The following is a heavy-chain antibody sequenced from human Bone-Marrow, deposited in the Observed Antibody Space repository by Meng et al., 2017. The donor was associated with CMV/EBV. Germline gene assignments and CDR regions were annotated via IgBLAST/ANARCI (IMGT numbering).Heavy chain of an antibody. J-gene: IGHJ5*02. CDR1: SYTVTSYG. Sequence: NTPWASMKVSWKACSYTVTSYGISWVRQAPGQGLEWMGWISAYNGNTNYAQKIQGRVTMTTDTSTSTAYMELRSLRSDDTAVYYCARVTVLGVVVAAGWFDPWGQGTLVTVSS. CDR2: ISAYNGNT. CDR3: ARVTVLGVVVAAGWFDP. V-gene: IGHV1-18*01. D-gene: IGHD2-15*01.